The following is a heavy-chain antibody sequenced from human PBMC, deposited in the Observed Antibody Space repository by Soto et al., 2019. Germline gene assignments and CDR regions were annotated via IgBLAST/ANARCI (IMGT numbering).Heavy chain of an antibody. J-gene: IGHJ4*02. CDR2: VSGRGANT. V-gene: IGHV3-23*04. CDR3: AQDRGGFANGWEYFDF. D-gene: IGHD6-19*01. Sequence: DVQLVESGGGFVQPGGSLRVSCAASGFTFSSYTMGWVRQAPGKGLEWVSSVSGRGANTYYADSVKGRFTISRDNSKNTLYLQMNNRRGEDTAVYYCAQDRGGFANGWEYFDFWGQGTLVIVSS. CDR1: GFTFSSYT.